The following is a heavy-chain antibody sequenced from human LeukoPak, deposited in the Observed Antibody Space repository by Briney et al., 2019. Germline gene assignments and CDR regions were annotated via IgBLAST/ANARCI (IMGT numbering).Heavy chain of an antibody. J-gene: IGHJ4*02. CDR2: IFHDGINK. CDR3: VKDRYGDIDY. D-gene: IGHD4-17*01. CDR1: GFTFSSYA. V-gene: IGHV3-30*18. Sequence: PGGSLRLSCAASGFTFSSYAMSRVRQAPGKGLEWVPVIFHDGINKYYADSVKGRFAISRDNSNNTLYLQMNSLRVENTAVYYCVKDRYGDIDYWGQGTLVTVSS.